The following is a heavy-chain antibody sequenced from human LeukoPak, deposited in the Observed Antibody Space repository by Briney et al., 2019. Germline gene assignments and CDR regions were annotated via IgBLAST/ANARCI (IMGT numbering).Heavy chain of an antibody. CDR1: GFTLSDYY. D-gene: IGHD3-3*01. V-gene: IGHV3-23*01. CDR3: ARENSITIFGVVIQPRGYFDY. Sequence: GGSLRLSCATSGFTLSDYYMNWVRQAPGKGLEWVSAISGSGGSTYYADSVKGRFTISRDNSKNTLYLQMNSLRAEDTAVYYCARENSITIFGVVIQPRGYFDYWGQGTLVTVSS. CDR2: ISGSGGST. J-gene: IGHJ4*02.